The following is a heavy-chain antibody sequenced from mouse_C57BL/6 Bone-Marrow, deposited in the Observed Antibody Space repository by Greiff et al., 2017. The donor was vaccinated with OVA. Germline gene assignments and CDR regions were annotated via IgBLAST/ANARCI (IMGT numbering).Heavy chain of an antibody. V-gene: IGHV1-61*01. CDR2: IYPSDSET. D-gene: IGHD6-1*01. Sequence: QVQLQQPGAELVRPGSSVKLSCKASGYTFTSYWMDWVKQRPGQGLEWIGNIYPSDSETHYNQKFKDKATLTVDKSSSTAYMQHSSLTSEDSAVSYCASGGHNGGWFAYWGQGTLVTVSA. CDR1: GYTFTSYW. J-gene: IGHJ3*01. CDR3: ASGGHNGGWFAY.